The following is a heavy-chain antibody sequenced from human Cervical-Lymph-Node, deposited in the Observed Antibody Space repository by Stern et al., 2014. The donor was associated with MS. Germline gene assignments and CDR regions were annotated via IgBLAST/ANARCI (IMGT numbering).Heavy chain of an antibody. V-gene: IGHV1-3*01. CDR3: ARGSSTTFPFFDY. Sequence: VHLVESGAEVRKPGASVKVSCSASGYSFSSHAVHWVRQAPGQRLEWLGWINGGQGDTKYSHKFRGRVTITRDTSASTAYLELSSLTSEDTAVYSCARGSSTTFPFFDYWGQGSLVTVSS. CDR1: GYSFSSHA. J-gene: IGHJ4*02. CDR2: INGGQGDT. D-gene: IGHD6-13*01.